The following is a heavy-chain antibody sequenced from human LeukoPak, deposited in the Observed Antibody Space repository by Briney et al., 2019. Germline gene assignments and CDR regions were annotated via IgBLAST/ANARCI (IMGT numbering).Heavy chain of an antibody. Sequence: SGPTVVRPTQTLTLTCTFSGFSLSSPEVGVGWIRQPPGKALEWLALIYWDDDKRYSPSLKNRLTITKDTSQNQVVLTMPSMDPVDTATYYCSRQTFYSSGTYYTHFDYWGQGTLVTVSS. CDR3: SRQTFYSSGTYYTHFDY. J-gene: IGHJ4*02. CDR1: GFSLSSPEVG. V-gene: IGHV2-5*02. D-gene: IGHD3-10*01. CDR2: IYWDDDK.